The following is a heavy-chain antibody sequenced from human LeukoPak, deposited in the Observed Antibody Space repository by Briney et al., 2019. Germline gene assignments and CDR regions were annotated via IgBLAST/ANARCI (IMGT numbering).Heavy chain of an antibody. J-gene: IGHJ4*02. D-gene: IGHD2-15*01. CDR1: GFTVSSND. Sequence: GGSLRLSCAASGFTVSSNDMSWVRQAPGKGLEWVSVIYSGGRTFYADSVKGRFTISRDNSKNTLYLQMNSLRAEDTAVYYCARGPAVVVAATDYWGQGTLVTVSS. V-gene: IGHV3-53*01. CDR3: ARGPAVVVAATDY. CDR2: IYSGGRT.